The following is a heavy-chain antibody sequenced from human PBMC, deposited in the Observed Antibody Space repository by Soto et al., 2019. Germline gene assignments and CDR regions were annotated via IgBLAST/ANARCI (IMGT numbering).Heavy chain of an antibody. CDR3: AKDSSSSWYGLVCSDD. CDR2: ISGSGGST. Sequence: GGSLRLSCAASGFTFSSYAMSWVRQAPGKGLEWVSAISGSGGSTYYADSVKGRFTISRDNSKNTLYLQMNSLRAEDTAVYYCAKDSSSSWYGLVCSDDSGQGTLVTVSS. V-gene: IGHV3-23*01. J-gene: IGHJ4*02. CDR1: GFTFSSYA. D-gene: IGHD6-13*01.